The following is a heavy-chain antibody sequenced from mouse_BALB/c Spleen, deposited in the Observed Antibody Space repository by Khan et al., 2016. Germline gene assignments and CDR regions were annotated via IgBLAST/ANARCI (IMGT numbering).Heavy chain of an antibody. CDR3: ASGNYWYFDV. V-gene: IGHV3-2*02. Sequence: EVQLQESGPGLVKPSQSLSLTCTVTGYSITSDYAWNWIRQFPGNKLEWMGYISYSGSTSYNPSLKSRISITRDTSKNQFFLQLNSVTTEDTATXYCASGNYWYFDVWGAGTTVTVSS. CDR1: GYSITSDYA. J-gene: IGHJ1*01. CDR2: ISYSGST. D-gene: IGHD2-1*01.